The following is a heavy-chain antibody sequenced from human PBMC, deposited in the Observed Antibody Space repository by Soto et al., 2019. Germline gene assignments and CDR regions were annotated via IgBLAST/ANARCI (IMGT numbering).Heavy chain of an antibody. V-gene: IGHV4-59*01. D-gene: IGHD2-15*01. Sequence: TSETLSLTCTVSGGSISSYYWSWIRQPPGKGLEWIGYIYYSGSTNYNPSLKSRVTISVDTSKNQFSLKLSSVTAADTAVYYCARAEVVVAAPEYFQHWGQGTLVTVSS. CDR1: GGSISSYY. CDR2: IYYSGST. J-gene: IGHJ1*01. CDR3: ARAEVVVAAPEYFQH.